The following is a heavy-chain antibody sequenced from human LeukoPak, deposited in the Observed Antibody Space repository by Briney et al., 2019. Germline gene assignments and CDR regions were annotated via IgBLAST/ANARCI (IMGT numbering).Heavy chain of an antibody. CDR3: ARDFSYDYVWGTYYDY. V-gene: IGHV7-4-1*02. J-gene: IGHJ4*02. CDR2: INTNTGNP. Sequence: ASVKVSCKASGGTFSSYAISWVRQAPGQGLEWMGWINTNTGNPTYAQDFTGRFVFSLDTPVSTAYLQISSLKAEDTAVYYCARDFSYDYVWGTYYDYWGQGTLVTVSS. CDR1: GGTFSSYA. D-gene: IGHD3-16*01.